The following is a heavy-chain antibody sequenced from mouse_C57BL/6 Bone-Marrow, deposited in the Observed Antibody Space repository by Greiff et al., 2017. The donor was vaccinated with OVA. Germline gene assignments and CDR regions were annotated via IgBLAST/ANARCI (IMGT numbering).Heavy chain of an antibody. D-gene: IGHD4-1*01. J-gene: IGHJ3*01. V-gene: IGHV1-82*01. CDR2: IYPGDGDT. CDR3: ARGTGTFAWFAY. Sequence: VKLMESGPELVKPGASVKISCKASGYAFSSSWMNWVKQRPGKGLEWIGRIYPGDGDTNYNGKFKGKATLTADKSSSTAYMQLSSLTSEDSAVYFCARGTGTFAWFAYWGQGTLVTVSA. CDR1: GYAFSSSW.